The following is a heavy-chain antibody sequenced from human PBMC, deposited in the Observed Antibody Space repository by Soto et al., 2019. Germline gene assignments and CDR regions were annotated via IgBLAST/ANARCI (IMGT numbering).Heavy chain of an antibody. CDR1: GYNFTTYV. Sequence: QVQLVQSGAEVKQPGASASVSCKASGYNFTTYVVHWLRQAPGQGPEWMGWINCGRGNTVYSQKFQGRVTFTRDTAARTAYMDLISLTSGDTAVYYCARGYTSGWTFDFWSRGTLVTVSS. V-gene: IGHV1-3*01. D-gene: IGHD6-19*01. J-gene: IGHJ4*02. CDR3: ARGYTSGWTFDF. CDR2: INCGRGNT.